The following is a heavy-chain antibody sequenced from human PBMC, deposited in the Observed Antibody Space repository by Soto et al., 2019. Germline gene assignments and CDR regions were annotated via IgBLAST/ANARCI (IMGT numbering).Heavy chain of an antibody. CDR1: GFTFSSYA. D-gene: IGHD6-6*01. V-gene: IGHV3-23*01. CDR3: AKEGQLAPHFDY. Sequence: EVQLLESGGGLVQPGGSLTLSCAASGFTFSSYAMSWVRQAPGKGLEWVSAISGSVGSTYHADSVKGRFTISRDNSKNTLYLQMNSLRAEDTAVYYCAKEGQLAPHFDYWGQGTLFTVSS. J-gene: IGHJ4*02. CDR2: ISGSVGST.